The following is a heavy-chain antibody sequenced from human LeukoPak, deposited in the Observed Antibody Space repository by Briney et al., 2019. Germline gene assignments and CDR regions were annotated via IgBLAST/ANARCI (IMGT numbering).Heavy chain of an antibody. CDR3: ARAPVTTCRGTFCYPFDY. J-gene: IGHJ4*02. D-gene: IGHD1-1*01. Sequence: PGGSLRLSCAASGFTFSSYWMSWVRQAPGKGLEWVAAMSDTGNTYHAESVRGRFTISRDSSRNTLFLQMNRLRPEDAAIYYCARAPVTTCRGTFCYPFDYWGLGTLVTVSS. V-gene: IGHV3-23*01. CDR1: GFTFSSYW. CDR2: MSDTGNT.